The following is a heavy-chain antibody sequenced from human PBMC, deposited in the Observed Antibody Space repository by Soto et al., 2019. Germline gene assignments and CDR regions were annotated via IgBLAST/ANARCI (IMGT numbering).Heavy chain of an antibody. Sequence: QVQLVQSGAEVTKPGSSVKVSCKASGGTFSSYAISWVRQAPGQGLEWMGGIIPIFGTANYAQKFQGRVTITADQSTSTAYMELSSLRSEDTAVYYCARSPGITPLVVPAAIRGDYYYGMDVWGQGTTVTVSS. D-gene: IGHD2-2*02. J-gene: IGHJ6*02. CDR3: ARSPGITPLVVPAAIRGDYYYGMDV. CDR1: GGTFSSYA. V-gene: IGHV1-69*01. CDR2: IIPIFGTA.